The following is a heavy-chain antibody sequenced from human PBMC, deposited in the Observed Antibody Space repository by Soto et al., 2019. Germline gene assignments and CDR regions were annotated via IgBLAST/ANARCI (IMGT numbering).Heavy chain of an antibody. Sequence: QVQLVQSGAEVKKPGASVTVSCKASGYTFTIYYMHWVRQAPGQGPEWMGIINPSGASTTYAQRFQGRVTMTRDTSTSTLYMELSSLTSEDTAVYYCVTNSGRRRYYSYFGMDVWGQGTTVTVSS. V-gene: IGHV1-46*03. J-gene: IGHJ6*02. D-gene: IGHD3-10*01. CDR1: GYTFTIYY. CDR2: INPSGAST. CDR3: VTNSGRRRYYSYFGMDV.